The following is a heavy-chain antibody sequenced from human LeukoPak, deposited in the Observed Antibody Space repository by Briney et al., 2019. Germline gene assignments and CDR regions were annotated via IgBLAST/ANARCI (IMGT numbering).Heavy chain of an antibody. CDR2: VGAYNGNT. J-gene: IGHJ4*02. CDR1: GYTFTSYG. D-gene: IGHD4-17*01. Sequence: ASVKVSCKASGYTFTSYGISWVRQAPGQGLEWMGWVGAYNGNTNYAQKLQGRVTMTTDTSTSTAYMELRSLRSDDTAVYYCARAFYGDYIAWYYFDYWGQGTLVTVSS. V-gene: IGHV1-18*01. CDR3: ARAFYGDYIAWYYFDY.